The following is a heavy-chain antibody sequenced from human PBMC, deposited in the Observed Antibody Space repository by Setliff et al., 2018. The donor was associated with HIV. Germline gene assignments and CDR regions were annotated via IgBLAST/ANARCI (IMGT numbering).Heavy chain of an antibody. V-gene: IGHV4-61*01. J-gene: IGHJ2*01. CDR3: ARLNSRDSDGQLWWHYFDI. D-gene: IGHD2-8*02. CDR1: GGSFTSRSHY. Sequence: NPSETLSLTCTVSGGSFTSRSHYWSWIRQPPGKGLACIGHPYHSGSTHYRPSLNRRVTMSLATSKNPFSLKLTAVTASDTAVYYCARLNSRDSDGQLWWHYFDIWGRGALVTVSS. CDR2: PYHSGST.